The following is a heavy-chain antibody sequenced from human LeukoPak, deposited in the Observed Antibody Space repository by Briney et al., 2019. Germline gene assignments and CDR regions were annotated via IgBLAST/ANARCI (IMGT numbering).Heavy chain of an antibody. J-gene: IGHJ4*02. CDR2: ISGSGGST. Sequence: GGSLRLSCAASGFTFSSYAMSWVRQAPGKGLEWVSGISGSGGSTHYADSVKGRITISRDNSKNTLYLQMNSLRAEDTAVYYCAKDRRGCTSTSCYYRFDCWGQGTLVTVSS. CDR1: GFTFSSYA. CDR3: AKDRRGCTSTSCYYRFDC. V-gene: IGHV3-23*01. D-gene: IGHD2-2*01.